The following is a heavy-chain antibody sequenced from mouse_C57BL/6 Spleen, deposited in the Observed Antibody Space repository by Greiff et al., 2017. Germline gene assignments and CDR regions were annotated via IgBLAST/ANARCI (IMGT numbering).Heavy chain of an antibody. Sequence: QVQLQQSGPELVQPGASVKISCKASGYAFSSSWMNWVKQRPGKGLEWIGRIYPGDGDPNSNGKFKGKATLTADKSSSTAYMQLSSLTAEDSAVYFGARSLPLYYFDDWGQGTTLTVSS. J-gene: IGHJ2*01. CDR1: GYAFSSSW. D-gene: IGHD5-5*01. V-gene: IGHV1-82*01. CDR2: IYPGDGDP. CDR3: ARSLPLYYFDD.